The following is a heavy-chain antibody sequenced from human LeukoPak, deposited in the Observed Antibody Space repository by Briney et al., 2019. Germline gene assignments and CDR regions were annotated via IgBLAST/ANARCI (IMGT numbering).Heavy chain of an antibody. D-gene: IGHD3-22*01. CDR1: GFTFSSYG. J-gene: IGHJ5*02. CDR3: AKDSDSGYYWNWFDP. V-gene: IGHV3-23*01. CDR2: ISGSGGST. Sequence: GGSLRLSCAASGFTFSSYGMSWVRQAPGKGLEWVSAISGSGGSTYYADSVKGRFTISRDNSKNTLYLQMNSLRAEDTAVYYCAKDSDSGYYWNWFDPWGQGTLVTVSS.